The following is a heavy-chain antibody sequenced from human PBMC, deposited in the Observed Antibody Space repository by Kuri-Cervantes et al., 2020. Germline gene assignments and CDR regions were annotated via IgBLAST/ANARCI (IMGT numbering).Heavy chain of an antibody. Sequence: GESLKISCAASGFTFSSYGMHWVRQAPGKGLEWVAVIWYDGSNKYYADSVKGRFTISRDNSKNTLYLQMNSLRDEDTGIYYCAKGGGSILDDAFDIWGQGTMVTVSS. V-gene: IGHV3-33*06. J-gene: IGHJ3*02. CDR2: IWYDGSNK. D-gene: IGHD2-15*01. CDR1: GFTFSSYG. CDR3: AKGGGSILDDAFDI.